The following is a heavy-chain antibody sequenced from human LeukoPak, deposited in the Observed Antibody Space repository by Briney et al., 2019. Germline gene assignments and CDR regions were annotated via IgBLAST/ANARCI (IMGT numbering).Heavy chain of an antibody. CDR3: ARTTVGYHDTTGPDAFDI. J-gene: IGHJ3*02. Sequence: AGGSLRLSCAASGFTFSSYSMNWVRQAPGKGLEWVSYISSSSSTIYYADSVKGRFTISRDNAKNSLYLQMNSLRAEDTAVYYCARTTVGYHDTTGPDAFDIWGQGTMVIVSS. V-gene: IGHV3-48*01. D-gene: IGHD4-23*01. CDR2: ISSSSSTI. CDR1: GFTFSSYS.